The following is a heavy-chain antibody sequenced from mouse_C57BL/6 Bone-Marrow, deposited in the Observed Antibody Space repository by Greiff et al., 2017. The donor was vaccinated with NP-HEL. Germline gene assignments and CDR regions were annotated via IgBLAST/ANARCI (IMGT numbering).Heavy chain of an antibody. CDR2: IFPGSGST. J-gene: IGHJ3*01. D-gene: IGHD1-1*01. CDR1: GYTFTDYY. V-gene: IGHV1-75*01. Sequence: VQLVESGPELVKPGASVKISCKASGYTFTDYYINWVKQRPGQGLEWIGWIFPGSGSTYYNEKFKGKATLTVDKSSSTAYMLLSSLTSEDSAVYFCAREHYGSSQAWFAYWGQGTLVTVSA. CDR3: AREHYGSSQAWFAY.